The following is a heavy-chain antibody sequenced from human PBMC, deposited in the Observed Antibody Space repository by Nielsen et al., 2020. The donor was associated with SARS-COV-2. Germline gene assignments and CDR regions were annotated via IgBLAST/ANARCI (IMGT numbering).Heavy chain of an antibody. Sequence: GGSLRLSCAVSGFTFEDYAMHWVRQAPGKGLEWVSGISWNGVKIGHADSVKGRFTISRDNAKNSLYLQMNSLRVEDTALYYCCSSGWYEGYFDYWGQGTLVTVSS. D-gene: IGHD6-19*01. J-gene: IGHJ4*02. CDR3: CSSGWYEGYFDY. CDR2: ISWNGVKI. CDR1: GFTFEDYA. V-gene: IGHV3-9*01.